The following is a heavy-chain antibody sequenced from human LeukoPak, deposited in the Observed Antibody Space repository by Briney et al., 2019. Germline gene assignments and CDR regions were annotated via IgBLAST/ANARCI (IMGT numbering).Heavy chain of an antibody. V-gene: IGHV1-69*05. CDR3: ARVYYDSSGYYYSDY. CDR2: IIPIFGTA. Sequence: SVTVSCKASVCTFSIYAISWVRQAPGQGLEWMGGIIPIFGTANYAQKFQGRVTITTDESTSTAYMELSSLRSEDTAVYYCARVYYDSSGYYYSDYWGQGTLVTVSS. CDR1: VCTFSIYA. D-gene: IGHD3-22*01. J-gene: IGHJ4*02.